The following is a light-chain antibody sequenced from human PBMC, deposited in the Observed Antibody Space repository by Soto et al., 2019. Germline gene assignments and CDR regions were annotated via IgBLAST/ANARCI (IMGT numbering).Light chain of an antibody. CDR1: QSISSW. CDR3: QQYNILLT. V-gene: IGKV1-5*03. Sequence: DIQMTQSPSTLSASVGDRVTITCRASQSISSWLAWYQQKPGKAPKLLIYKASSLESGVPSRFSGSGSGTEFTLTIRSLPPDDFATYYCQQYNILLTFGGGTKVEIK. CDR2: KAS. J-gene: IGKJ4*01.